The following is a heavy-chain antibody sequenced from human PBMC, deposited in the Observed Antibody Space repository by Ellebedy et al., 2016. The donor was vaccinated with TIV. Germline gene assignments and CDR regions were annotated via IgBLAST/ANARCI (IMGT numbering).Heavy chain of an antibody. CDR3: AREYYYGMDV. Sequence: GESLKISCAASEFTFSSYWMSWVRQAPGKGLEWVANIKQDGSEKYYVDSVKGRFTISRDNAKNSLFLQMNSLRAEDTAVYYCAREYYYGMDVWGQGTTVTVSS. J-gene: IGHJ6*02. CDR2: IKQDGSEK. CDR1: EFTFSSYW. V-gene: IGHV3-7*01.